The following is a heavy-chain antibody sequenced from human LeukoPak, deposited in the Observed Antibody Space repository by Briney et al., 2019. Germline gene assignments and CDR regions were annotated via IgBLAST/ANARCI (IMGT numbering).Heavy chain of an antibody. CDR2: INHSGTT. V-gene: IGHV4-34*01. Sequence: PSETLSLTRAVYGGSFSGYYWSWIRQPPGKGLEWIGEINHSGTTYYNPSLKSRVTKSLDTSKNQFSLNLSSVTAADTAVYYCARSSDCSSTSCHPVYYYYYYMDVWGKGTTVTVSS. CDR1: GGSFSGYY. D-gene: IGHD2-2*01. CDR3: ARSSDCSSTSCHPVYYYYYYMDV. J-gene: IGHJ6*03.